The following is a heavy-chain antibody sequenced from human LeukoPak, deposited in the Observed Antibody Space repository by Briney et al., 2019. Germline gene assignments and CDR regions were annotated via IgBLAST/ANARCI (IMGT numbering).Heavy chain of an antibody. J-gene: IGHJ4*02. CDR3: AVSSGQQEYYFDY. Sequence: ASVKVSCKVSGYTLTELSMHWVRQAPGKGLEWMGGFDPEDGEAIYAQKFQGRVTMTEDTSTDTAYMELSSLRSEDTAVYYCAVSSGQQEYYFDYWGQGTLVTVSS. CDR2: FDPEDGEA. CDR1: GYTLTELS. D-gene: IGHD6-13*01. V-gene: IGHV1-24*01.